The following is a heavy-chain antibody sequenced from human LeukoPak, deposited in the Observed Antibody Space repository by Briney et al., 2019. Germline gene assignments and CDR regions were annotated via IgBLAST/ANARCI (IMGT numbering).Heavy chain of an antibody. D-gene: IGHD5-18*01. J-gene: IGHJ4*02. CDR1: GFTFSSYG. V-gene: IGHV3-30*02. CDR3: ARNSYDGSTFDY. Sequence: GGSLRLSCAASGFTFSSYGMNWVRQAPGKGLEWVAFIRYDGSNKYYADSVKGRFTISRDNSKNTLYLQMNSLRAEDTAVYYCARNSYDGSTFDYWGQGTLVTVSS. CDR2: IRYDGSNK.